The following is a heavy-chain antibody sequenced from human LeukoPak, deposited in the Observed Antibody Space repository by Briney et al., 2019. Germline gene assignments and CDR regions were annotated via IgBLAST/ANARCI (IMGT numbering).Heavy chain of an antibody. V-gene: IGHV3-9*01. CDR1: GFTFDDYA. Sequence: PGGSLRLSCAASGFTFDDYAMHWVRQAPGKGLEWVSGISWNSGSIGYADSVEGRFTISRDNAKNSLYLQMNSLRAEDTAVYYCARDGKYYYDSSGYYLQYFDYWGQGTLVTVSS. CDR3: ARDGKYYYDSSGYYLQYFDY. CDR2: ISWNSGSI. D-gene: IGHD3-22*01. J-gene: IGHJ4*02.